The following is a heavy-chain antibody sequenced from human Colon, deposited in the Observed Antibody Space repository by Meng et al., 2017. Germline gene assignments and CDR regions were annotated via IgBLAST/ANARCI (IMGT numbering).Heavy chain of an antibody. Sequence: QVQQQRSGPGLAKPSLSLSLTCALCGVSVSSKSAAWNWIRKSPARGLEWMGRTYYRSKWYTDYAVSVKSRITINPVTSKIKFSMQLNSVTPDDTAVYHCASWRFDSWGQGTLVTVSS. J-gene: IGHJ4*02. CDR1: GVSVSSKSAA. V-gene: IGHV6-1*01. CDR3: ASWRFDS. CDR2: TYYRSKWYT.